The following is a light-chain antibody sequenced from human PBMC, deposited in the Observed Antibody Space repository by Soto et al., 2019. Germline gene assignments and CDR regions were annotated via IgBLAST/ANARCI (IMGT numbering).Light chain of an antibody. CDR3: QQYNSYPVT. CDR2: DAS. V-gene: IGKV1-5*01. Sequence: DIQMTQSPSTLSASVGDRVTITCRASRSISSWLAWYQQKPGKAPKLLIYDASSLESGVPSRFSGSGSGTEFTLTISSLQPDDFATDYCQQYNSYPVTFGQGTKVEIK. CDR1: RSISSW. J-gene: IGKJ1*01.